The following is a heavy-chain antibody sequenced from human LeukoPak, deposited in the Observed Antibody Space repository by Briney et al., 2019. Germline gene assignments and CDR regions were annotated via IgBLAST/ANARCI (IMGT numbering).Heavy chain of an antibody. D-gene: IGHD3-22*01. CDR1: GFTVSSNY. J-gene: IGHJ4*02. CDR2: IYSGGST. Sequence: GSLRLSCAASGFTVSSNYMSWVRQAPGKGLEWVSVIYSGGSTYYADSVKGRFTISRDNSKNTLYLQMNSLRAEDTAVYYCARTTNYYYDSSGYLDYWGQGTLVTVSS. CDR3: ARTTNYYYDSSGYLDY. V-gene: IGHV3-66*01.